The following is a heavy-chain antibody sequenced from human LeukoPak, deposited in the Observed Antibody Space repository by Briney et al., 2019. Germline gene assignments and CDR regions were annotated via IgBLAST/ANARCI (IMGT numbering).Heavy chain of an antibody. CDR3: ARHAGGISATGTRPFDY. J-gene: IGHJ4*02. V-gene: IGHV4-39*01. Sequence: SDTVSLTCTVSGASFSSSTYYWGWIRQPPGKGLEWIGSIYYSGSTYYNPSLKSRVTMSVDTSKNQFSLKLSSVIAADTAVYYCARHAGGISATGTRPFDYWGQGTLVTVSS. D-gene: IGHD6-13*01. CDR2: IYYSGST. CDR1: GASFSSSTYY.